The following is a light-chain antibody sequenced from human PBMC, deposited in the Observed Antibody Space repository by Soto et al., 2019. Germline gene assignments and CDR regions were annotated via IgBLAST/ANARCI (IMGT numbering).Light chain of an antibody. Sequence: EIVLTQSPGTLSLSPGERATLSCRASQSVSRNSLAWYQQQPGQAPRLLIYGASSRATDIPDRFSGSGSGKDFTLIVSRLEPEDFAVYFCQQYGTSPPTFGPGTKVEIK. CDR1: QSVSRNS. CDR3: QQYGTSPPT. J-gene: IGKJ3*01. V-gene: IGKV3-20*01. CDR2: GAS.